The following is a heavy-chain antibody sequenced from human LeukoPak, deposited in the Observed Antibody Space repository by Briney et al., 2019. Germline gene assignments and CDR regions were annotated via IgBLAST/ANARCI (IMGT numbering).Heavy chain of an antibody. CDR1: GFTFSAYN. D-gene: IGHD6-19*01. J-gene: IGHJ4*02. V-gene: IGHV3-21*01. CDR2: ISSGGDYL. CDR3: ARADSSRGPFDY. Sequence: PGGSLRLSCAASGFTFSAYNMNWVRQAPGKGLEWVSSISSGGDYLYYADSLKGRFTISRDNAKKSLYLQMNSLRDEDTAVYYCARADSSRGPFDYWGQGTLVTVSS.